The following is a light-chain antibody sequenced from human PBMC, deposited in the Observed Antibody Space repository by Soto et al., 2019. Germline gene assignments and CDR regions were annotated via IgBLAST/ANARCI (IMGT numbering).Light chain of an antibody. J-gene: IGKJ5*01. CDR2: GAF. Sequence: EIVLTHSPGTLALSPGEGATLSLSASQSVSSSYLAWYQQKPGQPPRLLIYGAFNRAAGIPARFSGSGSGTDFTLTISSLEPEDSAVYYCQQRNIWPPVTFGQGTRLEIK. CDR3: QQRNIWPPVT. CDR1: QSVSSSY. V-gene: IGKV3D-20*02.